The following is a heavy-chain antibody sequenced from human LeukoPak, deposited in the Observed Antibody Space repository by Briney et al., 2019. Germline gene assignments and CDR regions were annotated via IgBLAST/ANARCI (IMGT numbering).Heavy chain of an antibody. D-gene: IGHD2-15*01. CDR3: AREYCSGGSCSPPDDAFDI. CDR2: INHSGST. J-gene: IGHJ3*02. V-gene: IGHV4-34*01. CDR1: GGSFSGYY. Sequence: PSETLSLTCAVYGGSFSGYYWSWIRQPPGKGLEWLGEINHSGSTNYNPSLKSRVTISVVTSKNQFSLKLSSVTAADTAVYYCAREYCSGGSCSPPDDAFDIWGQGTMVTVSS.